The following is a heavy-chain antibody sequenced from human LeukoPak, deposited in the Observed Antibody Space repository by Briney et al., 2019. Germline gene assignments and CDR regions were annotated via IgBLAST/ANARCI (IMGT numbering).Heavy chain of an antibody. CDR3: ARGGTTVTPGLLWFDP. CDR1: GGSISSHY. J-gene: IGHJ5*02. CDR2: IYYSGST. D-gene: IGHD4-17*01. Sequence: SATLSLTCSASGGSISSHYWSWLRQPPGKGLEWIGNIYYSGSTKYNPSLKSRVTILVDTSKNQFSLKLSSVTAADTAVYYCARGGTTVTPGLLWFDPWGQGTLVTVSS. V-gene: IGHV4-59*11.